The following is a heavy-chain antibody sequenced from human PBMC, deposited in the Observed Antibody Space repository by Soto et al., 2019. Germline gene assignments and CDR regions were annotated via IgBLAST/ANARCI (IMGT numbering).Heavy chain of an antibody. Sequence: QVQLVQSGAEVKKPGSSVKVSCKASGGTFSSYAISWVRQAHGQGLEWMGGIIPIFGTANYAQKFQGRVTITADKSTSTAYMELSSLRTEDTAVYYCARAGNFYDLWSGDEERGYYGMDVWGQGTTVTVSS. CDR2: IIPIFGTA. D-gene: IGHD3-3*01. V-gene: IGHV1-69*06. CDR3: ARAGNFYDLWSGDEERGYYGMDV. CDR1: GGTFSSYA. J-gene: IGHJ6*02.